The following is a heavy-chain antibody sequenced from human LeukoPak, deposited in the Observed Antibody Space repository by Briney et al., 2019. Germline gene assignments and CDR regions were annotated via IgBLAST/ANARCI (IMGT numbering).Heavy chain of an antibody. D-gene: IGHD1-7*01. CDR2: ISWNSGNI. Sequence: GISWNSGNIGYADSVKGRFTISRDNAKNSLYLQMNSLRTEDTALYYCAKDRGTTNSYGMDVWGQGTTVTVSS. CDR3: AKDRGTTNSYGMDV. V-gene: IGHV3-9*01. J-gene: IGHJ6*02.